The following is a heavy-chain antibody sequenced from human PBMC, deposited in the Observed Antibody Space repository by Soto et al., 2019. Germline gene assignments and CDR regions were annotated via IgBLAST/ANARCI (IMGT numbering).Heavy chain of an antibody. CDR3: AGLVASENGFGLDV. D-gene: IGHD6-6*01. CDR2: ITGSSSYI. V-gene: IGHV3-21*06. CDR1: GFIFSSHN. J-gene: IGHJ6*02. Sequence: GGSLRLSCAASGFIFSSHNMNWVRQAPGKGLEWVSSITGSSSYIFYADSVKGRFTISRDNAKNTVYLQVNSLRAEDTGLYLCAGLVASENGFGLDVWGQGATVTVSS.